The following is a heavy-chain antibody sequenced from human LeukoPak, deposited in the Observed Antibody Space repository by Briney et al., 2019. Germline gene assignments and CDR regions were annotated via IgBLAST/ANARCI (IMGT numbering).Heavy chain of an antibody. CDR3: APDPNRSIAARRGY. V-gene: IGHV3-23*01. CDR2: ISGSGGST. J-gene: IGHJ4*02. D-gene: IGHD6-6*01. CDR1: GFTFSSYA. Sequence: PGGSLRLSCAASGFTFSSYAMSWVRQAPGKGLEWVSAISGSGGSTYYADSVKGRFTISRDNSKNTLYLQMNSLRAEDTAVYYCAPDPNRSIAARRGYWGQGTLVTVSS.